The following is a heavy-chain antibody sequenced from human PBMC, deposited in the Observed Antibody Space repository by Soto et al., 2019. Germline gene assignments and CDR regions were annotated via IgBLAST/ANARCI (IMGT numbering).Heavy chain of an antibody. CDR3: ARVVGPYGTHNWYFDL. CDR2: INWNGGST. V-gene: IGHV3-20*04. J-gene: IGHJ2*01. CDR1: GFTFDDYV. Sequence: EVQLVESGGGVVRPGGSLRLSCAASGFTFDDYVMSWVRQAPGKGLEWVSGINWNGGSTGYADSVKGRFTISRDNAKNSLYLQMTSLRAEDTALYYCARVVGPYGTHNWYFDLWGRGTLVTVSS. D-gene: IGHD1-26*01.